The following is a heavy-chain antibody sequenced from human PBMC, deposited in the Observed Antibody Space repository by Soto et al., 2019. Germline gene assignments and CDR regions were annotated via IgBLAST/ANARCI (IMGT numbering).Heavy chain of an antibody. D-gene: IGHD6-6*01. CDR1: GGTFSSYA. V-gene: IGHV1-69*01. CDR3: ARGGYSSSYRLDY. Sequence: QVQLVQSGAEVKKPGSSVKVSCKASGGTFSSYAINWVRQLPGQGLEWMGGIMPIIGTANYAQMFQSRVTITADESTSTAYMELSSLRSEDTAVYYCARGGYSSSYRLDYWGQGNLVTVSS. J-gene: IGHJ4*02. CDR2: IMPIIGTA.